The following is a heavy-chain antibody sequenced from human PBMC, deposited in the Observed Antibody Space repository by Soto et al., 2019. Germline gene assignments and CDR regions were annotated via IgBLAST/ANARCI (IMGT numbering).Heavy chain of an antibody. CDR2: IYYSGST. V-gene: IGHV4-59*01. CDR3: ARSYSGSYRYYFDY. Sequence: SETLSLTCTVSGGSISSYYWSWIRQPPGKGLEWIGYIYYSGSTNYNPSLKSRVTISVDTSKNQFSLKLSSVTAADTAVYYCARSYSGSYRYYFDYWGQGTLVTVSS. J-gene: IGHJ4*02. D-gene: IGHD1-26*01. CDR1: GGSISSYY.